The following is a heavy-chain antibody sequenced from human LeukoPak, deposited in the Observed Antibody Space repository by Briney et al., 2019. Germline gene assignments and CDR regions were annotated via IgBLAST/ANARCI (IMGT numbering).Heavy chain of an antibody. Sequence: GGSLRLSCAASGFTFSSYAMHWVRQAPGKGLEWVAVISYDGSNKYYADSVKGRFTISRDNSKNTLYLQMNSLRAEDTAVYYCARDGFDSSGYSTYYFDYWGQGTLVTVSS. CDR1: GFTFSSYA. J-gene: IGHJ4*02. CDR3: ARDGFDSSGYSTYYFDY. V-gene: IGHV3-30-3*01. D-gene: IGHD3-22*01. CDR2: ISYDGSNK.